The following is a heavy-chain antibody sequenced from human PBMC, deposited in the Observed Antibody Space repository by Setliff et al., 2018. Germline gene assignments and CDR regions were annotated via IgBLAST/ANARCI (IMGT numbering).Heavy chain of an antibody. V-gene: IGHV3-23*01. J-gene: IGHJ4*01. CDR2: ISGGSGRT. Sequence: PGGSLRLSCAASGFTFSTYAMSWVRQAPGKGLEWVSAISGGSGRTYYVATVKGRFTISRDNATNSLYLQMNSLRAEDTAIYYCATSTITTYYFDYWGHGTLVTVS. CDR1: GFTFSTYA. D-gene: IGHD4-4*01. CDR3: ATSTITTYYFDY.